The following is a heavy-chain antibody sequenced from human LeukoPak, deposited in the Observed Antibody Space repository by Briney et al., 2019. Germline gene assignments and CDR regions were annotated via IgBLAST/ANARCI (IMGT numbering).Heavy chain of an antibody. J-gene: IGHJ4*02. V-gene: IGHV4-28*01. CDR3: ATYGDQAPFDY. CDR1: GYSISSSNW. Sequence: SDTLSLTCAVSGYSISSSNWWGWIRQPPGKGLEWIGYIYYSGSTYYNPSLKSRVTMSVDTSKNQSSLKLSSVTAVDTAVYYCATYGDQAPFDYWGQGTLVTVSS. D-gene: IGHD4-17*01. CDR2: IYYSGST.